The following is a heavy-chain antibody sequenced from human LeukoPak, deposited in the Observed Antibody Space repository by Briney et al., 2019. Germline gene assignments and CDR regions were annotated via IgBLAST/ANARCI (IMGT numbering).Heavy chain of an antibody. J-gene: IGHJ4*02. D-gene: IGHD6-13*01. V-gene: IGHV3-7*01. Sequence: GGSLRLSCEASGFTFRDYWMTWVRQAPGTGVEWVANVKQDGTEKFYVDSVKGRFTISRDNGKNSLYLQMNSLRVEDTAIYYCARAGGTSWADYWGQGTLVTVSS. CDR3: ARAGGTSWADY. CDR2: VKQDGTEK. CDR1: GFTFRDYW.